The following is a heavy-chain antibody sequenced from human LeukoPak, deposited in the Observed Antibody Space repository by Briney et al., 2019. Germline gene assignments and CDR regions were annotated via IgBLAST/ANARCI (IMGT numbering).Heavy chain of an antibody. J-gene: IGHJ4*02. D-gene: IGHD5-12*01. Sequence: PSETLSLTCTVSGGSISSSSYYWGWIRQTPGEGLEWIATIYYSGTTYYNPSLKSRVTISVDTSKNQFSLKLSSVTAADTAVYYCARLTGSRGGYDPLYYFDYWGQGTLVTVSS. V-gene: IGHV4-39*07. CDR3: ARLTGSRGGYDPLYYFDY. CDR1: GGSISSSSYY. CDR2: IYYSGTT.